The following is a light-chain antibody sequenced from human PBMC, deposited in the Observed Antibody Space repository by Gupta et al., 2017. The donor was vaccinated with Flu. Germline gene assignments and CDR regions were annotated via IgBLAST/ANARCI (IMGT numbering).Light chain of an antibody. CDR3: QVWDSSSDHVV. V-gene: IGLV3-21*02. CDR2: DDS. Sequence: SSVLTQPPSVSLAPVQTARITCGGNNIGSKSVHWYQQKPGQAPVLVVYDDSDRPSGIPERFSGSNYGNTATLTISRVEAGDEADYYCQVWDSSSDHVVFGGGTKLTVL. J-gene: IGLJ2*01. CDR1: NIGSKS.